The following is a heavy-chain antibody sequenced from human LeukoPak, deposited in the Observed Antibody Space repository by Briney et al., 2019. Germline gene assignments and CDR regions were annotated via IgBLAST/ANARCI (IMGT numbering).Heavy chain of an antibody. CDR2: MNPNSGNT. Sequence: ASVKVSCKASVSTFTSYDINWVRQATGQGLEWRGWMNPNSGNTGYAQKFPGRVTITRNTSISTDYMELSSLSSEDTAVYYCARSFYGDYGLDYWGQGTLVTVSS. CDR3: ARSFYGDYGLDY. CDR1: VSTFTSYD. V-gene: IGHV1-8*03. D-gene: IGHD4-17*01. J-gene: IGHJ4*02.